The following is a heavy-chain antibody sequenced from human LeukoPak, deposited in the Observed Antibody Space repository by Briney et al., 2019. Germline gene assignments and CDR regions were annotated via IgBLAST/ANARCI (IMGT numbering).Heavy chain of an antibody. Sequence: ASVKVSCKASGGTFSSYAISWVRQAPGQGLEWMGGIIPIFGTANYAQKFQGRVTITADESTSTAYMELSSLRSEDTAVYYCARGCRLWFVELSYFDYWGQGTLVTVSS. D-gene: IGHD3-10*01. V-gene: IGHV1-69*13. J-gene: IGHJ4*02. CDR1: GGTFSSYA. CDR2: IIPIFGTA. CDR3: ARGCRLWFVELSYFDY.